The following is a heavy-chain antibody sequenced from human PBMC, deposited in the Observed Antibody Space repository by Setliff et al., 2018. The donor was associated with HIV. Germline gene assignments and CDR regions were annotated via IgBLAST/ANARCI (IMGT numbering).Heavy chain of an antibody. Sequence: SETLSLTCAVYGGSFSGYYYWNWIRQYPGQGLEWIGGINHLGYTDYNPSLRSRVTISSDTTRNHISMKMTSVTAADTAVYYCARTTFLGEVTMGEDYWGQGSLVTVSS. J-gene: IGHJ4*02. CDR2: INHLGYT. V-gene: IGHV4-34*01. CDR1: GGSFSGYYY. CDR3: ARTTFLGEVTMGEDY. D-gene: IGHD2-21*02.